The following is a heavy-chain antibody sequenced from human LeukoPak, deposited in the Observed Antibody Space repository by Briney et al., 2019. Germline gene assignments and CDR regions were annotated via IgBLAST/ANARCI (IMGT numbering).Heavy chain of an antibody. Sequence: GGSLRLSCAASGFTFSSYEMNWVRQAPGKGLEWVSYISSSGSTIYYADSVKGRFTISGDNAKNSLYLQMNSLRAEDTAVYYCAREGDSGMDVWGQGTTVTVSS. CDR3: AREGDSGMDV. D-gene: IGHD1-26*01. J-gene: IGHJ6*02. V-gene: IGHV3-48*03. CDR1: GFTFSSYE. CDR2: ISSSGSTI.